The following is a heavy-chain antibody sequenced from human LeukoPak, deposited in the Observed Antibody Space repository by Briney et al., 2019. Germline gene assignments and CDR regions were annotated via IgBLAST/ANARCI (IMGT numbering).Heavy chain of an antibody. V-gene: IGHV3-23*01. CDR1: GFTFSTYA. CDR2: ISGSGGST. D-gene: IGHD2-15*01. Sequence: TGGSLRLSCAASGFTFSTYAMHWVRQAPGKGLEWVSGISGSGGSTYYADSVKGRFTISRDNSENTLYLQMNSQRAKDTAIYYCARKVVAAKYFDHWGQGTQVTVSS. CDR3: ARKVVAAKYFDH. J-gene: IGHJ4*02.